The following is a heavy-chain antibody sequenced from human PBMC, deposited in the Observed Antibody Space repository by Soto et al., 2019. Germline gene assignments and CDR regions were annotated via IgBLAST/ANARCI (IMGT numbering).Heavy chain of an antibody. V-gene: IGHV3-23*01. CDR1: GFTFSSYA. CDR3: ARLDPDSYVYWFDP. CDR2: ITDTGGGS. J-gene: IGHJ5*02. D-gene: IGHD3-16*01. Sequence: EVQLLESGGGLVQPGGSLRLSCAASGFTFSSYAMSWVRQAPGKGLEWVSSITDTGGGSYYADSVKGRFTISRDNSKNTLCLQINSLRVEDTAIYYCARLDPDSYVYWFDPWGQGTRVTVSS.